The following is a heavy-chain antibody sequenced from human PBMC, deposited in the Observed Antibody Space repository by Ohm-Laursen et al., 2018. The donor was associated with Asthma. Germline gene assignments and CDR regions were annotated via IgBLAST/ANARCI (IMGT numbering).Heavy chain of an antibody. V-gene: IGHV1-69*13. J-gene: IGHJ4*02. Sequence: SVKVSCKASGGTFSSYAISWVRQAPGQGLEWMGGIIPIFGTANYAQKFQGRVTITADESTSTAYMELSSLRSEDTAVYYCARHYYDSSGPFWYFDYWGQGTLVTVSS. CDR3: ARHYYDSSGPFWYFDY. CDR2: IIPIFGTA. CDR1: GGTFSSYA. D-gene: IGHD3-22*01.